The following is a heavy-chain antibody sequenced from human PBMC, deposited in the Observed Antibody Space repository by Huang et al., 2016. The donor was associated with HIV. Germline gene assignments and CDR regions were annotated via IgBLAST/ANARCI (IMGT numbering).Heavy chain of an antibody. CDR2: IRSKTDGGTT. CDR3: TTDRDYGDYVADAFDI. CDR1: GFTFSNAG. D-gene: IGHD4-17*01. V-gene: IGHV3-15*01. J-gene: IGHJ3*02. Sequence: EVQLVESGGGLVKPGGSLRLSCAASGFTFSNAGVRWVRQAPGRGVEWLGRIRSKTDGGTTDYAATVKGRFTISRDESKNTLYLQMNTLKTEDTAVYYCTTDRDYGDYVADAFDIWGQGTMVTVSS.